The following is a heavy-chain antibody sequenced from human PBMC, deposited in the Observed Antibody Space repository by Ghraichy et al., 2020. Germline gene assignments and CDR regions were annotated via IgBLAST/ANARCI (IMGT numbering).Heavy chain of an antibody. CDR2: INHSGST. J-gene: IGHJ1*01. CDR3: ARGASYYGSGRPFQH. CDR1: GGSFSGYY. D-gene: IGHD3-10*01. V-gene: IGHV4-34*01. Sequence: SETLSLTCAVYGGSFSGYYWSWIRQPPGKGLEWIGEINHSGSTNYNPSLKSRVTISVDTSKNQFSLKLSSVTAADTAVYYCARGASYYGSGRPFQHWGQGTLVTVSS.